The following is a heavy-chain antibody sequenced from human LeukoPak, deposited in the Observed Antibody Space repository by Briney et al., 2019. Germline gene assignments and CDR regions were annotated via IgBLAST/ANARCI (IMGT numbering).Heavy chain of an antibody. CDR3: ARVRVSSSSHPWYFDY. Sequence: SETLSLTCTVSGGSISSYYWTWIRQPPGKGLEWIGYIYYSGSTNYNPSLKSRVTISVDTSKNQFSLNLSSVTAADTAVYYCARVRVSSSSHPWYFDYRGQGTLVTVSS. D-gene: IGHD3-22*01. V-gene: IGHV4-59*01. J-gene: IGHJ4*02. CDR2: IYYSGST. CDR1: GGSISSYY.